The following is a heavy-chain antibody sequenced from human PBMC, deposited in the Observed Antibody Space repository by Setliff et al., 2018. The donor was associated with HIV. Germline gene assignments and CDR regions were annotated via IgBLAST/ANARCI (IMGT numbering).Heavy chain of an antibody. Sequence: SETLSLTCTVSGASISGFYWSWIRQPPGKGLEWIGYFSYSVITNYNPSLKSRVTISVDTSKNQFSLNLNSVTAADTAVYYCARDYTNAFDIWGQGTMVTVS. CDR1: GASISGFY. D-gene: IGHD3-16*01. CDR3: ARDYTNAFDI. J-gene: IGHJ3*02. CDR2: FSYSVIT. V-gene: IGHV4-59*01.